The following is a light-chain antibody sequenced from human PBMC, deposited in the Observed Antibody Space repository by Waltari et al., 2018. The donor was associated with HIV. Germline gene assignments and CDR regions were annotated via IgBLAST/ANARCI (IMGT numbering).Light chain of an antibody. Sequence: QSVLTQPPSASGTPGQRVTISCSGSSSNIGSNTVNWYQQLPGTAPKLLIYSNNRRPSGVPDRFSGSKSGTSASLAISGLQSEDEAEYYCAAWDGSLNGHVVFGGGTKLTVL. CDR3: AAWDGSLNGHVV. J-gene: IGLJ2*01. CDR1: SSNIGSNT. CDR2: SNN. V-gene: IGLV1-44*01.